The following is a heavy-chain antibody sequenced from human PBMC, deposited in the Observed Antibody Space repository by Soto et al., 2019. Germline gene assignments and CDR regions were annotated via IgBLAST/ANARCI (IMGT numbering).Heavy chain of an antibody. D-gene: IGHD5-12*01. CDR3: ARELGDGYNYFDY. CDR2: IYSGGST. J-gene: IGHJ4*02. V-gene: IGHV3-53*01. CDR1: GFTVSSNY. Sequence: EVQLVESGGGLIQPGGSLRLSCAASGFTVSSNYMSWVRQAPGKGLEWVSVIYSGGSTYYADSVKGRFTISRDNSKNTLDLQMNSLRAEDTAVYYCARELGDGYNYFDYWGQGTLVTVSS.